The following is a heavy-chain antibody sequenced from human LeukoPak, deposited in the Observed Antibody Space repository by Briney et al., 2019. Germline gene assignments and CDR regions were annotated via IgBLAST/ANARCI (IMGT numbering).Heavy chain of an antibody. V-gene: IGHV4-59*08. CDR1: GGSISSYY. Sequence: SETLSLTCTVSGGSISSYYWSWIRQPPGKGLEWIGYIYYSGTTSYNPSLKSQVTMSVDTSKNQLSLRLRFVTAADTAVYYCATLPIAVAGTNYFSFDSWGQGTLVTVSS. J-gene: IGHJ4*02. CDR2: IYYSGTT. D-gene: IGHD6-19*01. CDR3: ATLPIAVAGTNYFSFDS.